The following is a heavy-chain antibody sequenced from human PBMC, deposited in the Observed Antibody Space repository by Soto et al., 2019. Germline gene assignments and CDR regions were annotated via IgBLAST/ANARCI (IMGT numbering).Heavy chain of an antibody. Sequence: EMQVLESGGGLVQHGGSLRLSCAASGFTFSSYGMNWVRQAPGKGLEWVSGIRSDGDTTYNADSVKGRFTVSRDTSKNTVDLQMNTLRAEDTAVYYRAKGKGVGATPDGANCWGQGTLVTVSS. D-gene: IGHD1-26*01. CDR1: GFTFSSYG. CDR2: IRSDGDTT. CDR3: AKGKGVGATPDGANC. V-gene: IGHV3-23*01. J-gene: IGHJ4*02.